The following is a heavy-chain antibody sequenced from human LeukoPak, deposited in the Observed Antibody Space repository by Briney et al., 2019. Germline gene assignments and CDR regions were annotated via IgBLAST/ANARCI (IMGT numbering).Heavy chain of an antibody. D-gene: IGHD4/OR15-4a*01. CDR3: ARDAKMAPNWFDP. J-gene: IGHJ5*02. V-gene: IGHV1-18*01. CDR2: ISVYKGNT. Sequence: ASVKVSCKASGYTFTSYGISWVRQAPGQGLEWMGWISVYKGNTNYAQKLQGRVTMTTDTSTSTVYMELRSLRSDDTAVYYCARDAKMAPNWFDPWGQGTLVTVSS. CDR1: GYTFTSYG.